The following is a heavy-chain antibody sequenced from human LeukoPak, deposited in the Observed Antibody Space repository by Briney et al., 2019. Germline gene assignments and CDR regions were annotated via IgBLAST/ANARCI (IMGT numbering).Heavy chain of an antibody. J-gene: IGHJ4*02. Sequence: ASVKVSCKASGYTFTSYGISWVRQAPGQGLEWMGWISAYNGNTNYAQKPQGRVTMTTDTSTSTAYMELRSLRSDDTAVYYCARDREHYGSGSTSLFDYWGQGTLVTVSS. CDR1: GYTFTSYG. D-gene: IGHD3-10*01. CDR2: ISAYNGNT. V-gene: IGHV1-18*01. CDR3: ARDREHYGSGSTSLFDY.